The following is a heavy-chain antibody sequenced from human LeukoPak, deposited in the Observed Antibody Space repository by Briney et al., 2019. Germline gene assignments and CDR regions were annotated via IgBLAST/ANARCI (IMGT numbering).Heavy chain of an antibody. J-gene: IGHJ6*03. Sequence: GGSLRLSCAASGFTFSDYYMSWIRQAPGKGLEWVSYISSSGSTIYYADSVKGRFTISRDNAKNSLYLQMNSLRVEDTAVYYCARVTTRYCSRTSCFLDYYYYYMDVWGKGTTVTVSS. CDR1: GFTFSDYY. CDR2: ISSSGSTI. D-gene: IGHD2-2*01. CDR3: ARVTTRYCSRTSCFLDYYYYYMDV. V-gene: IGHV3-11*04.